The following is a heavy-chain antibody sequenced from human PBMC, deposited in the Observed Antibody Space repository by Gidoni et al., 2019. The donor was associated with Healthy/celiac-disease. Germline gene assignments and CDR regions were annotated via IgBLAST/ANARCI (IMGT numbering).Heavy chain of an antibody. CDR1: GFPFSSYD. D-gene: IGHD5-12*01. V-gene: IGHV3-48*03. Sequence: EVQLVESGGGLVQPGGSLRLSWAPSGFPFSSYDMNWVRQAPGMGLEVVSYISSSGSTIYYADSVKGRFTISRDNAKNSLYLQMNSLRAEDTAVYYCARGQRWLQFASDYWGQGTLVTVSS. CDR3: ARGQRWLQFASDY. J-gene: IGHJ4*02. CDR2: ISSSGSTI.